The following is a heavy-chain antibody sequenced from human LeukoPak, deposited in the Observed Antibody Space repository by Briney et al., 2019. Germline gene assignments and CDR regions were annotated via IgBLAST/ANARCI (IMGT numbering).Heavy chain of an antibody. Sequence: GGSLRLSCAASGFTFDDYAMHWVRQAPGKGLEWVSGISWNSGSIGYTDSVKGRFTISRDNAKNSLYLQMNSLRAEDTALYYCAKGSIAASLDYWGQGTLVTVSS. CDR1: GFTFDDYA. V-gene: IGHV3-9*01. CDR2: ISWNSGSI. CDR3: AKGSIAASLDY. J-gene: IGHJ4*02. D-gene: IGHD6-6*01.